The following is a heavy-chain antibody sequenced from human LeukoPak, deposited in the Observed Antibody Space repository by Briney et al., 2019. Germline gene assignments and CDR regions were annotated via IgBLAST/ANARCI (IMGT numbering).Heavy chain of an antibody. CDR1: GFTFSSYW. CDR2: INSDGSST. CDR3: ARDTNYYDSSGYQKFDY. Sequence: GGSLRLSCAASGFTFSSYWMHWVRQAPGKGLVWVSRINSDGSSTSYADSVKGRFTISRDDAKNSLYLQMNSLRAEDTAVYYCARDTNYYDSSGYQKFDYWGQGTLVTVSS. J-gene: IGHJ4*02. V-gene: IGHV3-74*01. D-gene: IGHD3-22*01.